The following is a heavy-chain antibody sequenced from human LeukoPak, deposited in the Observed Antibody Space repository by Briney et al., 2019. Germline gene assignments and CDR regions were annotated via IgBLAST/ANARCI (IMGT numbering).Heavy chain of an antibody. CDR1: GFTFSSYG. V-gene: IGHV3-30*18. CDR2: ISYDGSNK. D-gene: IGHD2-15*01. J-gene: IGHJ4*02. Sequence: GGSLRLSCAASGFTFSSYGMHWVRQAPGKGLEWAAVISYDGSNKYYADSVKGRFTVSRDNSKNTLYLQMNSLRAEDTAVYYCAKAAYCSGGSCYALDYWGQGTLVTVSS. CDR3: AKAAYCSGGSCYALDY.